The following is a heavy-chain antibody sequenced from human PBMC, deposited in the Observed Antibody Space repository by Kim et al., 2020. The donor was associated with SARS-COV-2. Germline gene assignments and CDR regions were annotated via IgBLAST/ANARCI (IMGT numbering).Heavy chain of an antibody. J-gene: IGHJ4*02. D-gene: IGHD3-10*01. CDR2: INAGNGNT. CDR3: AGDRTMGWPTFSGRY. V-gene: IGHV1-3*01. CDR1: GYTFTSYA. Sequence: ASVKVSCKASGYTFTSYAMHWVRQAPGQRLEWMGWINAGNGNTKYSQKFQGRVTITRDTSASTAYMELSSLRSEDTAVYYCAGDRTMGWPTFSGRYWGQGTLVTVSS.